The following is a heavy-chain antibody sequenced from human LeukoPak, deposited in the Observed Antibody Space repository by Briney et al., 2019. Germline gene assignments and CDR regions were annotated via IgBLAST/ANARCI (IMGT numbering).Heavy chain of an antibody. J-gene: IGHJ4*02. CDR3: ARSYANGWYEDY. CDR2: ISYSGRT. V-gene: IGHV4-59*08. D-gene: IGHD6-19*01. CDR1: GGSIRNYY. Sequence: SETLSLTCTVSGGSIRNYYWSWVRQPPGKGLEWIGYISYSGRTNYNPSLMSRVTIYVDTSKNQFSLKLTSVTAADTAVYYCARSYANGWYEDYWGQGTLVTVSS.